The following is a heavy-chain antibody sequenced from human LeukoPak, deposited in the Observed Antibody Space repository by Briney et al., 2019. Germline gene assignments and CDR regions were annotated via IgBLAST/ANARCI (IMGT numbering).Heavy chain of an antibody. CDR3: ARGRYGWAFDI. D-gene: IGHD5-18*01. Sequence: PSETLSLTCTVSGGSISSGSYYWSWIRQPPGKGLEWIGCIYYSGSTYYNPSLKSRVTISVDTSKNQFSLKLSSVTAADTAVYYCARGRYGWAFDIWGQGTMVTVSS. CDR2: IYYSGST. CDR1: GGSISSGSYY. V-gene: IGHV4-30-4*07. J-gene: IGHJ3*02.